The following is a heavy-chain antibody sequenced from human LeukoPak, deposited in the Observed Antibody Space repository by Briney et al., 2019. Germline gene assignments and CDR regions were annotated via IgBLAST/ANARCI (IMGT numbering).Heavy chain of an antibody. CDR2: IYYRGGT. V-gene: IGHV4-59*01. CDR3: ARDGNNWKPHAFDI. D-gene: IGHD1-1*01. J-gene: IGHJ3*02. CDR1: GGSITGYY. Sequence: SETLSLTCTVSGGSITGYYWSWIRQPPGKGLEWIGYIYYRGGTNYNPSLKCRVTISVDTSKNQFSLKLSSVTAADTAVYYCARDGNNWKPHAFDIWGQGTMVTVSS.